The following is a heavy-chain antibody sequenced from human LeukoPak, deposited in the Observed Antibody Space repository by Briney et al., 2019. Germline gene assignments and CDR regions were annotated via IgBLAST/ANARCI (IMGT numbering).Heavy chain of an antibody. Sequence: GSLRLSCAASGFTFSNYAMNWVRQAPGKGLEWVSYISSSGSTIYYADSVKGRFTISRDNAKNSLYLQMNSLRAEDTAVYYCAKLPTPRWLHHAFDIWGQGTMVTVSS. J-gene: IGHJ3*02. V-gene: IGHV3-48*04. CDR1: GFTFSNYA. CDR3: AKLPTPRWLHHAFDI. CDR2: ISSSGSTI. D-gene: IGHD5-12*01.